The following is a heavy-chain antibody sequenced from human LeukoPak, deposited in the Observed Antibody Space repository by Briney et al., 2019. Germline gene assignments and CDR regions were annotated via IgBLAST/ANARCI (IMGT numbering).Heavy chain of an antibody. CDR2: IYYSGST. Sequence: TSETLSLTCTVSGGSISSGGYYWSWIRQHPGKGLEWIGDIYYSGSTYYNPSLKSRVTISVDTSKNQFSLKLSSVTAADTAVYYCARLAITMVRGVITPLDVWGQGTTVTVSS. CDR3: ARLAITMVRGVITPLDV. CDR1: GGSISSGGYY. V-gene: IGHV4-31*03. D-gene: IGHD3-10*01. J-gene: IGHJ6*02.